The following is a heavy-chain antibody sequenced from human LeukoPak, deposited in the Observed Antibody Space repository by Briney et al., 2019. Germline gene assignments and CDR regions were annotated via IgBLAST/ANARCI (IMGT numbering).Heavy chain of an antibody. CDR2: IYSGGST. CDR3: ARDSDPPHYYYMDV. CDR1: GFPAGTNY. D-gene: IGHD2-21*01. Sequence: GGSLSLSCAAPGFPAGTNYMSWARQAPGKGLGWVSVIYSGGSTYYADSVKGRFTISRDNSKNTLYLQMNSLRAEDTAVYYCARDSDPPHYYYMDVWGKGTTVTVSS. V-gene: IGHV3-66*02. J-gene: IGHJ6*03.